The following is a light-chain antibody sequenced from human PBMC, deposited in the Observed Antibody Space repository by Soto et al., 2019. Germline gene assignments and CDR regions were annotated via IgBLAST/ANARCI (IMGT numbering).Light chain of an antibody. V-gene: IGLV2-8*01. CDR3: SSYAGSRNLV. CDR2: EVS. J-gene: IGLJ2*01. Sequence: QSVLTQPPSASGSPGQSVTISCTGTSSNIGGYNYVSWYQQHPGKVPKLLIYEVSKRPSGVPDRFSGSKSGSTASLTVSGLQAEDEADYYCSSYAGSRNLVFGGGTKLTVL. CDR1: SSNIGGYNY.